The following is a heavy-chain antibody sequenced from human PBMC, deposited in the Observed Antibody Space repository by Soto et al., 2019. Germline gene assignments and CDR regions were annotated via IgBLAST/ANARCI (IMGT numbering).Heavy chain of an antibody. CDR2: ISAYTGNT. D-gene: IGHD3-3*01. V-gene: IGHV1-18*04. Sequence: ASVNVSCKASGYIFSSYGFSWVRQAPGQGLELMGWISAYTGNTNYAQNFQGRVTMTTDTSTSTAYMELRSLRSDDTAVYYCARDLLFGVVIIKDQYYHGMDVWGQGTTVTVSS. J-gene: IGHJ6*02. CDR3: ARDLLFGVVIIKDQYYHGMDV. CDR1: GYIFSSYG.